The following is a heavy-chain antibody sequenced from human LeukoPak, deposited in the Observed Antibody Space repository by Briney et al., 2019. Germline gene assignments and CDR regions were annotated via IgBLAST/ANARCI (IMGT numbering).Heavy chain of an antibody. V-gene: IGHV4-39*01. J-gene: IGHJ5*02. CDR1: GGSISSSSYY. Sequence: KSSETLSLTCTVSGGSISSSSYYWGWIRQPPGKGLEWIGRIYYSGSTYYNPSLRSRVTISVDTSKNQFSLKLSSVTAADTAVYYCARRPYDILTGMNWFDPWGQGTLVTVSS. CDR3: ARRPYDILTGMNWFDP. CDR2: IYYSGST. D-gene: IGHD3-9*01.